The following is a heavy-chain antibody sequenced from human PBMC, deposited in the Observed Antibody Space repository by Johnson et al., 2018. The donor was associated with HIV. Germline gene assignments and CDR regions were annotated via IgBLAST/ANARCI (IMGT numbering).Heavy chain of an antibody. V-gene: IGHV3-11*04. CDR2: ISSSGSTK. CDR3: ARDQRRSSGANGGGKVWNACNI. CDR1: GFTFSDYY. J-gene: IGHJ3*02. D-gene: IGHD6-13*01. Sequence: QEQLVVSGGGVVQPGGSLRLSCAASGFTFSDYYMSWIRQAPGKGLEWVSYISSSGSTKYYADSVKGRFTISRDNAKNSLYLQMNSLRAEDTAVYYCARDQRRSSGANGGGKVWNACNIWCQGTMVTVSS.